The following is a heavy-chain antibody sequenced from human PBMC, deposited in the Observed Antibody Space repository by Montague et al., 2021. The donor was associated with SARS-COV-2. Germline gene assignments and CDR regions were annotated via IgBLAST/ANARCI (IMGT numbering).Heavy chain of an antibody. CDR1: GGSFSGYY. CDR2: INHSGST. D-gene: IGHD3-10*01. CDR3: ARGARQGYGFRLGSFDY. Sequence: SETLSLTCAVYGGSFSGYYWNWIRQPPGKGLEWIGEINHSGSTNYNPPXXSRVTMSVDTSKNQFSLKLSSVTAADTAVYYCARGARQGYGFRLGSFDYWGQGTLVTVSS. J-gene: IGHJ4*02. V-gene: IGHV4-34*01.